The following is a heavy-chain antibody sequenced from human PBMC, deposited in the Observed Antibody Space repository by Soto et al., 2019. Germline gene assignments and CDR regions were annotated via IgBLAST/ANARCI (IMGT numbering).Heavy chain of an antibody. CDR2: ISSSGSTI. Sequence: LRLSCAASGFTFSDYYMSWIRQAPGKGLEWVSYISSSGSTIYYADSVKGRFTISRDNAKNSLYLQMNSLRAEDTAVYYCAMVRGVIITGNWFDPWGQGTLVTVSS. CDR1: GFTFSDYY. J-gene: IGHJ5*02. CDR3: AMVRGVIITGNWFDP. D-gene: IGHD3-10*01. V-gene: IGHV3-11*01.